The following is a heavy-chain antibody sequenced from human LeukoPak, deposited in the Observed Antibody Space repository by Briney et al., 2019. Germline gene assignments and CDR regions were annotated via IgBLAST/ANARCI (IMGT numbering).Heavy chain of an antibody. CDR1: GASFNSDDQY. CDR3: SRGLDSRKLGY. J-gene: IGHJ4*02. V-gene: IGHV4-31*03. Sequence: PSEPLSLTCTVSGASFNSDDQYWNWIRQSPAKSLEWIGSIHPSGMLYNNPSLESRVTMSRDTSKNQFSLNLNSVTAADTAVYFCSRGLDSRKLGYWGQGILVTVPS. D-gene: IGHD3-22*01. CDR2: IHPSGML.